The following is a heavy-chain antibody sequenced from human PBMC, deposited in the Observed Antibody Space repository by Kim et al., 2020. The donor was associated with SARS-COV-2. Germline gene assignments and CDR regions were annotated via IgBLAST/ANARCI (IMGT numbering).Heavy chain of an antibody. CDR3: ARGAFGGVIAVDAFDI. V-gene: IGHV4-59*13. CDR2: IYYSGST. Sequence: SETLSLTCTVSGGSISSYYWNWIRQPPGKGLEWIGYIYYSGSTNYNPSLKSRVTLSVDTSKNQFSLKLSSVTAADTAVYYCARGAFGGVIAVDAFDIWGQGTMVTVSS. CDR1: GGSISSYY. D-gene: IGHD3-16*02. J-gene: IGHJ3*02.